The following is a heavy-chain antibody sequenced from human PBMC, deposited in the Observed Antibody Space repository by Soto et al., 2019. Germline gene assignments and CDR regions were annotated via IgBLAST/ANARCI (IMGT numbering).Heavy chain of an antibody. CDR1: GGTFSSYT. D-gene: IGHD2-2*01. CDR2: IIPILGIA. CDR3: ARVPDSDDAFDI. V-gene: IGHV1-69*02. Sequence: SVKVSCKASGGTFSSYTISWVRQAPGQGLEWMGRIIPILGIANYAQKFQGRVTITADKSTSTAYMELSSLRSEDTAVYYCARVPDSDDAFDIWGQGTMVTGSS. J-gene: IGHJ3*02.